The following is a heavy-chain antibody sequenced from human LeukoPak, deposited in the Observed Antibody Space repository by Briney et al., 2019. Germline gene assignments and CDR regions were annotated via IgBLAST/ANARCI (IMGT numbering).Heavy chain of an antibody. CDR1: GGSISSYY. CDR3: ASGQAARYNWFDP. Sequence: PSETLSLTCTVSGGSISSYYWSWIRQPPGKGLEWIGYIYYIGSTNYNPPLKSRVTISVDTSKNQFSLKLSSVTAADTAVYYCASGQAARYNWFDPWGQGTLVTVSS. V-gene: IGHV4-59*01. J-gene: IGHJ5*02. D-gene: IGHD6-6*01. CDR2: IYYIGST.